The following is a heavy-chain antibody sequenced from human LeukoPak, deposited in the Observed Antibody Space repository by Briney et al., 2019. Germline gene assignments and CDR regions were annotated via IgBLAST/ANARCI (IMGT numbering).Heavy chain of an antibody. CDR2: INPNSGNT. D-gene: IGHD3-10*01. CDR1: GYTFTGYY. V-gene: IGHV1-8*02. Sequence: ASVKVSCKASGYTFTGYYMHWVRQAPGQGLEWMGWINPNSGNTGYAQKFQGRVTMTRNTSISTAYMELSSLRSEDTAVYYCARGPYYYGSGSPPFDYWGQGTLVTVSS. J-gene: IGHJ4*02. CDR3: ARGPYYYGSGSPPFDY.